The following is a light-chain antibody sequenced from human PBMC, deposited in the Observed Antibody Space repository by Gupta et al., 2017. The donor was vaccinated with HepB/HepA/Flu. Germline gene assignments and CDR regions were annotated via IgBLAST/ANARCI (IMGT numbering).Light chain of an antibody. J-gene: IGLJ3*02. V-gene: IGLV1-51*01. CDR3: GTWDGSLSTWV. CDR1: SSNIENNY. CDR2: DNH. Sequence: QSLLTQPPSVSAAPPQKVTIACSVSSSNIENNYVSWYQQLPGTAPKLLIYDNHKRPAGIPDRFSGSRSGASATLGITGIQTGDEADYYCGTWDGSLSTWVFGGGTTLTVL.